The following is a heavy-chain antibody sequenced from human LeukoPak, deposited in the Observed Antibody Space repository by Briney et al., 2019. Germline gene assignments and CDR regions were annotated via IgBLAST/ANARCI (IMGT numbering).Heavy chain of an antibody. D-gene: IGHD3-10*01. Sequence: ASVKVSCKASGYPFTGYYVHWVRQAPGHGLEWMGWINPRNGDTHSAQKFQARVSMTGDTSITTAYMELSSLTSDDTAVYYCATGAQYGLWGVPYFYYMHVWGTGTTVTVSS. CDR2: INPRNGDT. J-gene: IGHJ6*03. CDR1: GYPFTGYY. V-gene: IGHV1-2*02. CDR3: ATGAQYGLWGVPYFYYMHV.